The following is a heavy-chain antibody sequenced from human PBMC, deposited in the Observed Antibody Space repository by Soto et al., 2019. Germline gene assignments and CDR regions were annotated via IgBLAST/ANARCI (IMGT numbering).Heavy chain of an antibody. CDR1: GFTFSNYA. CDR3: ARAGPYNTSPKGYFGP. Sequence: GGSLRLSCAASGFTFSNYAMNWVRRAPGKGLEWVSGISDGGDSTYYADSLKGRFSISRDNSKSTLFLQIDDLRAEDTAVYYCARAGPYNTSPKGYFGPWGQGVLVTVSS. V-gene: IGHV3-23*01. CDR2: ISDGGDST. J-gene: IGHJ5*02. D-gene: IGHD1-20*01.